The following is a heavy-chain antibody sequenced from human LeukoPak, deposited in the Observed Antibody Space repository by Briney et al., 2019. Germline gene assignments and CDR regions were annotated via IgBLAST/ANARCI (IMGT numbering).Heavy chain of an antibody. V-gene: IGHV1-2*02. CDR1: GYIFTGYY. CDR2: INPNSGGT. CDR3: ARVDYYGSGSYYFDY. D-gene: IGHD3-10*01. Sequence: ASVKVSCKASGYIFTGYYMHWVRQAPGQGLEWMGWINPNSGGTNSAQKFQGRVTMTSDTSINTAYMELSRLRSDDTAVYYCARVDYYGSGSYYFDYWGQGTLVTVSS. J-gene: IGHJ4*02.